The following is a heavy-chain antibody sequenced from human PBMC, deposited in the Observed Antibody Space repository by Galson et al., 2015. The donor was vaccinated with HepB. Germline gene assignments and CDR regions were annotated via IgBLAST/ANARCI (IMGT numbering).Heavy chain of an antibody. CDR2: IIPIFGTA. CDR3: ARAARLAIIGGREAFFDY. V-gene: IGHV1-69*13. CDR1: GGTFSSYA. J-gene: IGHJ4*02. Sequence: SVKVSCKASGGTFSSYAISWVRQAPGQGLEWMGGIIPIFGTANYAQKFQGRVTITADESTSTAYMELSSLRSEDTAVYYCARAARLAIIGGREAFFDYWGQGTLVTVSS. D-gene: IGHD3-9*01.